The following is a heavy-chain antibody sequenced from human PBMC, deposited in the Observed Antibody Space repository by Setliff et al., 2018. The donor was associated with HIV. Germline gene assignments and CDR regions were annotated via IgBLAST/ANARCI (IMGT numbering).Heavy chain of an antibody. V-gene: IGHV1-46*01. CDR2: INPSSGST. J-gene: IGHJ1*01. D-gene: IGHD6-6*01. CDR3: ARDPAPSSSASYFQH. Sequence: ASVKVSCKASGYTFTSYYMHWVRQAPGQGLEWMGIINPSSGSTTYAQKFQGRVTMTRDTSTSTVYTELSSLRSEETAVYYCARDPAPSSSASYFQHWGQGTPVTVSS. CDR1: GYTFTSYY.